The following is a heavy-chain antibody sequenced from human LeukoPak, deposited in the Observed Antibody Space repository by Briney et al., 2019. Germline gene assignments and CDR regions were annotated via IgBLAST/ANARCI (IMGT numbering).Heavy chain of an antibody. D-gene: IGHD2-15*01. CDR2: IYPGDSDT. CDR1: GYTFATYW. V-gene: IGHV5-51*01. Sequence: GESLRISCKGSGYTFATYWIGWVRQMPGKGLEWMGIIYPGDSDTRYSPSFQGQVTISVDKSISAAYLQWSSLRASDTAMYYCARTISIGSCSGGNCYSDYWGQGTLVTASS. CDR3: ARTISIGSCSGGNCYSDY. J-gene: IGHJ4*02.